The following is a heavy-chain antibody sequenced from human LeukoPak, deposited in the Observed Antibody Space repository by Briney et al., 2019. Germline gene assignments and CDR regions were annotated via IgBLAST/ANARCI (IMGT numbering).Heavy chain of an antibody. J-gene: IGHJ4*02. Sequence: GGSLRLSCAASGFTFSSYAMSWVRQAPGKGLEWVSAVSSSGGDTYYADSVKGRFTISRDNSKNTLYLQMNSLRAEDTAVYYCAKGSGSYKGIDYWGQGTLVTVSS. CDR2: VSSSGGDT. V-gene: IGHV3-23*01. CDR1: GFTFSSYA. D-gene: IGHD3-10*01. CDR3: AKGSGSYKGIDY.